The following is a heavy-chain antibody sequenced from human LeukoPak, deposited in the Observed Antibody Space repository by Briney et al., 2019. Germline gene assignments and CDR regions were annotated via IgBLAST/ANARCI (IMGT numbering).Heavy chain of an antibody. CDR1: GFSFSGYS. V-gene: IGHV3-48*04. CDR3: ARDLSYCTITSCSYYYYGMDV. D-gene: IGHD2-2*01. CDR2: ISSSGGTI. J-gene: IGHJ6*02. Sequence: GGSLRLSCAASGFSFSGYSMNWVRQAPGKGLEWVSYISSSGGTIYYADSVKGRFTISRDNAKNSLYLQMNSLRAEDTAVYYCARDLSYCTITSCSYYYYGMDVWGRGTTVTVSS.